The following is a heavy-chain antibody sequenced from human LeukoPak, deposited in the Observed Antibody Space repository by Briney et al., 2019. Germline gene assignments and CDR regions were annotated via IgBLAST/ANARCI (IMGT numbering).Heavy chain of an antibody. Sequence: GGSLRLSCAASGFTFSSYWMSWVRQAPGKGLEWVANIKQDGSEKYYVDSVKGRFTISRDNAKNSLYLQMNSLRAEDTAVYYCARDRPGYCSGGSCYGTDDAFDIWGQGAMVTVSS. CDR3: ARDRPGYCSGGSCYGTDDAFDI. CDR2: IKQDGSEK. D-gene: IGHD2-15*01. V-gene: IGHV3-7*01. CDR1: GFTFSSYW. J-gene: IGHJ3*02.